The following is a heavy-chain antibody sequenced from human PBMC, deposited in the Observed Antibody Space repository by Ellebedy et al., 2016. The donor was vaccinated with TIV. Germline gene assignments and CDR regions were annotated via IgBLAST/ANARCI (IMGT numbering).Heavy chain of an antibody. CDR3: AAEGAGPRRDWFDP. J-gene: IGHJ5*02. CDR2: IWYDGSQQ. V-gene: IGHV3-33*01. CDR1: GFSFSAFA. Sequence: GESLKISCAASGFSFSAFAMHWVRQAPGKGLEWVAGIWYDGSQQHYADSVKGRFTISRDNSKNTVSLQMNSLRDKDTAVYYCAAEGAGPRRDWFDPWGQGALVIVSS. D-gene: IGHD1-26*01.